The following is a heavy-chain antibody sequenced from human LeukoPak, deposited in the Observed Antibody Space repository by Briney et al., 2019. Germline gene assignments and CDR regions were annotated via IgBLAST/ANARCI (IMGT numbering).Heavy chain of an antibody. CDR3: AKGTAMVGY. V-gene: IGHV3-23*01. D-gene: IGHD5-18*01. J-gene: IGHJ4*02. Sequence: GGSLRLSCAASGFTFSTSAMNWVRQAPGKGLEWVSAISGSGGSTYYADSVKGRFTISRDNSKNTLYLQMNSLRADDAAVYYCAKGTAMVGYWGQGTLVTVSS. CDR2: ISGSGGST. CDR1: GFTFSTSA.